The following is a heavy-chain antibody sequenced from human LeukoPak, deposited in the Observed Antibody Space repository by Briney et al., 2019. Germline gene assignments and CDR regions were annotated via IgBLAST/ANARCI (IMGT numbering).Heavy chain of an antibody. V-gene: IGHV3-53*01. D-gene: IGHD3-22*01. Sequence: GGSLRLSCAASGFTVSSNCMSWVRQAPGKGLEWVSVIYSGGSTYYADSVKGRFTISRDNSKNTLYLQMNSLRAEDTAVYYCARGSSYYDSSGYFGSGSMDVWGKGTTVTVSS. CDR3: ARGSSYYDSSGYFGSGSMDV. CDR1: GFTVSSNC. CDR2: IYSGGST. J-gene: IGHJ6*04.